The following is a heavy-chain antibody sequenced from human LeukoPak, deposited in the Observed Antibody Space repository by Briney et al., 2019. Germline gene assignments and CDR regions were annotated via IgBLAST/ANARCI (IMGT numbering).Heavy chain of an antibody. D-gene: IGHD2-21*01. V-gene: IGHV3-30*03. J-gene: IGHJ4*02. Sequence: GGSLRLSCAASGFTFSTYGMHWVRQAPGKGLEWLAAISDDGSNKYSADSVKGRFTISRDNSKNTLSLQMNSLRAEDTAVYYCARDSPNEAILWWSIDYWGQGTLVTVSS. CDR2: ISDDGSNK. CDR1: GFTFSTYG. CDR3: ARDSPNEAILWWSIDY.